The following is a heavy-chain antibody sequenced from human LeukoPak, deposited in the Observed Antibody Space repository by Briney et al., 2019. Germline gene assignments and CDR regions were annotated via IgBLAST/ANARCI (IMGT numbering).Heavy chain of an antibody. J-gene: IGHJ4*02. V-gene: IGHV3-30*04. Sequence: GGSLRLSCEASGFTFSSYAMHWVRQAPGKGLEWVAVISYDGSNKYYADSVKGRFTISRDNSKNTLYLQMNSLRAEDTAVYYCAGLTNALDYWGQGTLVTVSS. CDR1: GFTFSSYA. CDR3: AGLTNALDY. CDR2: ISYDGSNK.